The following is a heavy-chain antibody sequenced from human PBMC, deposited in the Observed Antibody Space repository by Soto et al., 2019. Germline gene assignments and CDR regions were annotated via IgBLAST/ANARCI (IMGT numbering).Heavy chain of an antibody. Sequence: YERLSRTCTVSGASITGRSYWISIRQPTGKGLELIWRFSLSGTTSYNPSLRSRVTMSADVSKNQFSLRLTSVTAADTALYYCARVMTPARTPAHCYFESWDKGTRVTVSS. D-gene: IGHD2-21*01. CDR2: FSLSGTT. CDR1: GASITGRSY. J-gene: IGHJ4*02. V-gene: IGHV4-4*07. CDR3: ARVMTPARTPAHCYFES.